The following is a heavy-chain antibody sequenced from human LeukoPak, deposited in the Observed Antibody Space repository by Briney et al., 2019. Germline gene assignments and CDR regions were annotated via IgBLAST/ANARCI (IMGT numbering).Heavy chain of an antibody. Sequence: GDSLRLSCAASGFTFSSYAMNWVRQAPGKGLEWVSSITARGGNTYYADSVKGRFTISRDNSKNTLYLQMNSLRAEDTAVYYCARAMAVVYSYGKQDYWGQGTLVTVSS. CDR2: ITARGGNT. CDR1: GFTFSSYA. V-gene: IGHV3-23*01. J-gene: IGHJ4*02. D-gene: IGHD5-18*01. CDR3: ARAMAVVYSYGKQDY.